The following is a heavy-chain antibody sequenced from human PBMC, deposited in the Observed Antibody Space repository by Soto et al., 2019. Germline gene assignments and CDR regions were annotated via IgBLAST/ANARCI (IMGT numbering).Heavy chain of an antibody. CDR2: IYYSGST. J-gene: IGHJ4*02. CDR3: ARVKSGPYYFDY. CDR1: GGSISSGYYY. V-gene: IGHV4-30-4*01. Sequence: SETRSLTGTVSGGSISSGYYYWSGIRQPPGKGLEWIGYIYYSGSTYYNPSLKSRVTRSVDTSKNQVSVKRSSLTAADTAVYYCARVKSGPYYFDYWGQGTLVTVSS.